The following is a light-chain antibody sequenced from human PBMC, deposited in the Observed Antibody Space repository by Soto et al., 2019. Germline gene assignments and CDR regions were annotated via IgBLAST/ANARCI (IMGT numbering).Light chain of an antibody. CDR1: SSDVGGGYKY. CDR2: EVS. CDR3: CSFSSSSTLV. V-gene: IGLV2-14*01. J-gene: IGLJ2*01. Sequence: QSVLTQPASVSGSPGQSITISCTGTSSDVGGGYKYVSWYQQHPGKAPKLMIYEVSNRPSWVSNRFSGSKSGNTASLTISGLQAEDEADYYCCSFSSSSTLVFGGGTKLTVL.